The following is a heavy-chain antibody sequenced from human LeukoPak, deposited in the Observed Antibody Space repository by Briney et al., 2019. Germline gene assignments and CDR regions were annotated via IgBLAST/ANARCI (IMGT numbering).Heavy chain of an antibody. J-gene: IGHJ4*02. CDR2: IYYSGST. D-gene: IGHD4-17*01. CDR3: ARHGNDYGDCWFDY. V-gene: IGHV4-39*01. CDR1: GGPIRSSSYY. Sequence: SETLSLTCTVAGGPIRSSSYYWGWIRQPPGKGLEWIGSIYYSGSTYYNPSLKSRVTISVDTSKNQFSLKVTSVTAADTAVYYCARHGNDYGDCWFDYWGLGNLVIVSS.